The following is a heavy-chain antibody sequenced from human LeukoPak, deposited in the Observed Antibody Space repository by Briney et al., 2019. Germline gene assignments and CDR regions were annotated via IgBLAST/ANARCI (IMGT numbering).Heavy chain of an antibody. CDR3: AKDRVKDRYGYFEY. CDR1: GFTFDDYA. Sequence: GRSLRLSCAASGFTFDDYAMHWVRQAPGKGLEWVSGISWNSGSIGYADSVKGRFTISRDNAKNSLYLQMNSLRAEDTALYYCAKDRVKDRYGYFEYWGQGTPGT. J-gene: IGHJ4*02. D-gene: IGHD3-10*01. CDR2: ISWNSGSI. V-gene: IGHV3-9*01.